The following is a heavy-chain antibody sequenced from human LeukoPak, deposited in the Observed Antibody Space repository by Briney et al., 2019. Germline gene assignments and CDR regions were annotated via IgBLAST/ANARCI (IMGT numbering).Heavy chain of an antibody. J-gene: IGHJ4*02. Sequence: GGSLRLSCAASGFTFSGYSMNWVRQAPGKGLEWVSSISTSSSYIYYADSVKGRFTISRDNAKNSLYLQMNSLRAEDTAVYYCARVLRYFDWLLLDYWGQGTLVTVSS. CDR3: ARVLRYFDWLLLDY. CDR1: GFTFSGYS. CDR2: ISTSSSYI. V-gene: IGHV3-21*01. D-gene: IGHD3-9*01.